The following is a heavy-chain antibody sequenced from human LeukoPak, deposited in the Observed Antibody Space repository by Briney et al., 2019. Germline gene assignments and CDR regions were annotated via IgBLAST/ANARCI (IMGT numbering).Heavy chain of an antibody. CDR2: INWTSDTK. CDR1: GFAFHNYA. D-gene: IGHD4-23*01. V-gene: IGHV3-9*01. J-gene: IGHJ6*02. CDR3: EKDTGGNGAYFYAMDL. Sequence: GRSLRLSCVGSGFAFHNYAMHWVRRPPGKGLEWVSAINWTSDTKAYADSVKGRFTLSRDRARNSLYLQVDSQRPEDTALYYCEKDTGGNGAYFYAMDLWGQGTWVTVSS.